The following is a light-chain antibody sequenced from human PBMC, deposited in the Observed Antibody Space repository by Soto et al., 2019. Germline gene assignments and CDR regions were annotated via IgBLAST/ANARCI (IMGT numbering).Light chain of an antibody. Sequence: QLVLTQPPSASGSPGQSVTISCTGTSSDVGGYNCVSWYQQHPGKAPQLMIYEVTKRPSGVPDRFSGSKSGNTASLTVSGLQAEDEADYYCSSYAGSNTVLFGGGTKLTV. CDR1: SSDVGGYNC. V-gene: IGLV2-8*01. J-gene: IGLJ2*01. CDR3: SSYAGSNTVL. CDR2: EVT.